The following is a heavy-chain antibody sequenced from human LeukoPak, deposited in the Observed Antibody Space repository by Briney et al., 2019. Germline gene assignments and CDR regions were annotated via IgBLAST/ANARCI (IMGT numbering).Heavy chain of an antibody. CDR1: GFSFSTYS. J-gene: IGHJ4*02. Sequence: PGGSLRLSCAASGFSFSTYSMNWVRQAPGKGLEWIGEINHSGSTNYNPSLKSRVTISVDTSKNQFSLKLSSVTAADTAVYYCARGLHPQYSGYDYYDYWGQGTLVTVSS. D-gene: IGHD5-12*01. CDR3: ARGLHPQYSGYDYYDY. V-gene: IGHV4-34*01. CDR2: INHSGST.